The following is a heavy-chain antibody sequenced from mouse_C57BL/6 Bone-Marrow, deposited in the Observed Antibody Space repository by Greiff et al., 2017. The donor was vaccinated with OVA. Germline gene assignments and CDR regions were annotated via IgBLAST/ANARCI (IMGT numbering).Heavy chain of an antibody. CDR2: IDPSDSET. V-gene: IGHV1-52*01. CDR3: AREGYDWYFDV. CDR1: GYTFTSYW. D-gene: IGHD2-2*01. Sequence: QVQLQQPGAELVRPGSSVKLSCKASGYTFTSYWMHWVKQRPIQGLEWIGNIDPSDSETHYNQKFKDKATLTVDKSSSTAYMQLSSLTSEDSAVDYCAREGYDWYFDVWGTGTTVTVSS. J-gene: IGHJ1*03.